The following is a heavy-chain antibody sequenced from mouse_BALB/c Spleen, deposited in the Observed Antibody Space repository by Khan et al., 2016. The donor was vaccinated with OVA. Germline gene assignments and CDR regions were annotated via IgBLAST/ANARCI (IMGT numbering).Heavy chain of an antibody. CDR3: AREYRHYYAMDF. Sequence: QVQLKQSGPELVKTGASVKISCKASGYAFSSAWMNWVKKRPGQGLEWIGRIYPGDGNSNYNGNFKGKDKLTADKSSSTAYMKLSSLTSVDSAVYFCAREYRHYYAMDFCGQGTSATVSS. CDR2: IYPGDGNS. V-gene: IGHV1-82*01. J-gene: IGHJ4*01. D-gene: IGHD2-10*02. CDR1: GYAFSSAW.